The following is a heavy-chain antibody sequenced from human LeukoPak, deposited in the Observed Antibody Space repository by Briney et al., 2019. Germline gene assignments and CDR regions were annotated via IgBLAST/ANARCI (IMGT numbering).Heavy chain of an antibody. Sequence: SETLSLTCAVYGGSFSGYYWSWIRQPPGKGLEWIGKINHSGSTNYNPSLKSRVTISVDTSKNQFSLKLSSVTAADTAVYYCARQCSGGSCYYGRSHPFDIWGPGTLVTVSS. D-gene: IGHD2-15*01. CDR3: ARQCSGGSCYYGRSHPFDI. J-gene: IGHJ4*02. CDR1: GGSFSGYY. CDR2: INHSGST. V-gene: IGHV4-34*01.